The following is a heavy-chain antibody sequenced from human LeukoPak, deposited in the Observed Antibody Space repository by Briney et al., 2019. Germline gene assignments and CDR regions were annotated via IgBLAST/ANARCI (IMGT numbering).Heavy chain of an antibody. D-gene: IGHD1-1*01. CDR2: IQFDGSDI. Sequence: GGSLKLSCSASGFTFSNYGVHWVRQAPGKGLEWVAFIQFDGSDIFYADSVKGRFSVSRDNSKNTLYLQMNSLRAEDTAVYYCAKETQLDPFDCWGQGTLVTVSS. V-gene: IGHV3-30*02. CDR1: GFTFSNYG. J-gene: IGHJ4*02. CDR3: AKETQLDPFDC.